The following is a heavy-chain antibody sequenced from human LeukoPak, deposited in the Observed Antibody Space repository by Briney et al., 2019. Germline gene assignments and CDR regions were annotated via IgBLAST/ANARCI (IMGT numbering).Heavy chain of an antibody. CDR2: ISYDGSNK. CDR3: ASKLLPAAEQGLAY. D-gene: IGHD2-2*01. J-gene: IGHJ4*02. CDR1: GFTFSSYG. Sequence: GGSLRLSCAASGFTFSSYGMHWVRQAPGKGLEWVAVISYDGSNKYYADSVKGRFTISRDNSKNTLYLQMNSLRAEDTAVYYCASKLLPAAEQGLAYWGQGTLVTVSS. V-gene: IGHV3-30*03.